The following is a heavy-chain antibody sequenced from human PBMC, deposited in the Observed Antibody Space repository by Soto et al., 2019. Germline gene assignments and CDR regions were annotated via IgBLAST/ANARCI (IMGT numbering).Heavy chain of an antibody. Sequence: PGGSLRLSCAASGFTFSSYAMSWVRQAPGKGLEWVSTISGSGDSAYFADSVKGRFTISRDNSKNILNLQMSALRAEDTAVYFCAKGSSLAGTTSLLTRWGQGTLVTVSS. D-gene: IGHD1-7*01. J-gene: IGHJ4*02. CDR1: GFTFSSYA. V-gene: IGHV3-23*01. CDR2: ISGSGDSA. CDR3: AKGSSLAGTTSLLTR.